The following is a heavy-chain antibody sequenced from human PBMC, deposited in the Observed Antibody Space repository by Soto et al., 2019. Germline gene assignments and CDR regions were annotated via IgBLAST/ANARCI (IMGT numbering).Heavy chain of an antibody. V-gene: IGHV4-31*03. CDR1: GGSISSGGYY. Sequence: SETLSLTCTVSGGSISSGGYYWSWIRQHPGKGLEWIGYIYYSGSTYYNPSLKSRVTISVDTSKNQFSLKLSSVTAADTAVYYCARQAKTEYSSSSFDYWGQGTLVTVSS. J-gene: IGHJ4*02. D-gene: IGHD6-6*01. CDR2: IYYSGST. CDR3: ARQAKTEYSSSSFDY.